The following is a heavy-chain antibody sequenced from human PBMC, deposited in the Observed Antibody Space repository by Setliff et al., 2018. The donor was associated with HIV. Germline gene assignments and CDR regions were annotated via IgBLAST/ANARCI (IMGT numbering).Heavy chain of an antibody. D-gene: IGHD3-22*01. CDR1: GFSLINYG. CDR3: AGSRGYFVNAD. CDR2: ISGSADST. J-gene: IGHJ4*02. V-gene: IGHV3-23*01. Sequence: GGSLRLSCEASGFSLINYGMSWVRQAPGKGLEWVSAISGSADSTYYAHSMKGRFTISRDNVKNSVYLQMNSLRGEDTAVYYCAGSRGYFVNADWGQGTLVTVSS.